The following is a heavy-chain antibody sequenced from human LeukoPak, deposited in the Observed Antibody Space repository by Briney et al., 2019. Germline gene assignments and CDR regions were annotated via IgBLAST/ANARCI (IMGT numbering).Heavy chain of an antibody. CDR1: GGSISSYC. J-gene: IGHJ6*03. V-gene: IGHV4-4*07. Sequence: SETLSLTCTVSGGSISSYCWSWIRQLAGKGLEWIGRIYTSGSTNYNPSLKSRVTMSVDTSKNQFSLKLSSATAADTAVYYCAREFHPKDKNGYYYYYYYMDVWGKGTTVTVSS. CDR2: IYTSGST. CDR3: AREFHPKDKNGYYYYYYYMDV.